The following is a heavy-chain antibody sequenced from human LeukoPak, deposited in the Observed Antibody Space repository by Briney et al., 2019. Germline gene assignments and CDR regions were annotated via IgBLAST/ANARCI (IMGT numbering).Heavy chain of an antibody. Sequence: ASVKVSCKASGFTFTSSAVQWVRQARGQRLEWIGWIVVGSGNTNYAQKFQERVTITRDMYTSTAYMELSSLRSEDTAVYYCAAESDYDLFDSWGQGTLVTVSS. CDR3: AAESDYDLFDS. J-gene: IGHJ4*02. V-gene: IGHV1-58*01. CDR1: GFTFTSSA. D-gene: IGHD5-12*01. CDR2: IVVGSGNT.